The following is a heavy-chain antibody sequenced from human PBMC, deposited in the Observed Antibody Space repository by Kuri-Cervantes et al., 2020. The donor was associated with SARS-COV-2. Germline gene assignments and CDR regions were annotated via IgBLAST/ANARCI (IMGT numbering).Heavy chain of an antibody. Sequence: ASVKVSCKASGYTFTSYGISWVRQAPGQGLEWMGWINTNTGNPTYAQGFTGRFVFSLDTSVSTAYLQISSLKAEDTAVYYCARDPARAVSELDYWGQGTLVTVSS. CDR3: ARDPARAVSELDY. CDR1: GYTFTSYG. J-gene: IGHJ4*02. D-gene: IGHD2-8*01. V-gene: IGHV7-4-1*02. CDR2: INTNTGNP.